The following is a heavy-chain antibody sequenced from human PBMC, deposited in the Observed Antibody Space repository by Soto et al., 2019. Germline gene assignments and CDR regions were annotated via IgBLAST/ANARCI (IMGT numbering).Heavy chain of an antibody. CDR1: GFTFSSYW. CDR3: AKAFITMARVDYLDN. V-gene: IGHV3-74*01. Sequence: GGSLRLSCAASGFTFSSYWMHWVRQVPGKGLGWVAGINNGGRKTYSADSVKGRFTISRDNSKNTLYLQMNSLRAEDTAVYYCAKAFITMARVDYLDNWGQGIPVTVSS. CDR2: INNGGRKT. J-gene: IGHJ4*02. D-gene: IGHD3-10*01.